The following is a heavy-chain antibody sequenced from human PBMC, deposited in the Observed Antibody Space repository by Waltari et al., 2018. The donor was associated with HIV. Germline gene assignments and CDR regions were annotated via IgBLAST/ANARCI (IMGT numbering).Heavy chain of an antibody. CDR3: AREALYDSSGYYFDY. CDR1: DFTFTYYW. D-gene: IGHD3-22*01. J-gene: IGHJ4*02. V-gene: IGHV3-7*01. CDR2: IKQDESEK. Sequence: EVQLVESGGGLVQPGGSLRLSCAASDFTFTYYWLTWVRQAPGKGLEWVANIKQDESEKYYVDSVKGRFTISRDNAKNSLFLQMNSLRAEDTAVYYCAREALYDSSGYYFDYWGQGTLVTVSS.